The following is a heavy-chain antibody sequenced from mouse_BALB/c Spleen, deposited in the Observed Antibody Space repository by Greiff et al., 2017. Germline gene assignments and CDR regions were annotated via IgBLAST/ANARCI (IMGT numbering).Heavy chain of an antibody. J-gene: IGHJ4*01. CDR3: AMETRTGYAMDY. CDR1: GYAFTNYL. Sequence: QVQLQQSGAELVRPGTSVTVSCKASGYAFTNYLIEWVKQRPGQGLEWIGVINPGSGGTNYNEKFKGKATLTADKASSTAYMQLSSLTSDDSAVYCGAMETRTGYAMDYWGQGTSVTVSS. V-gene: IGHV1-54*01. CDR2: INPGSGGT. D-gene: IGHD2-1*01.